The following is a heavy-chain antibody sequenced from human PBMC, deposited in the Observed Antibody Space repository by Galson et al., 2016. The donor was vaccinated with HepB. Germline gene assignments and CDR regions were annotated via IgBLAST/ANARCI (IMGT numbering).Heavy chain of an antibody. V-gene: IGHV2-5*02. CDR2: IYWDDAK. D-gene: IGHD6-19*01. Sequence: PALVKPTQTLTLTCTFSGFSLSSAAVGVGWVRQAPGEAPEWLAFIYWDDAKYFSPSLSSRLTITKDTSENKVVLTMTNMDPVDTGTYYCAHGSGWLLDHWGQGTLSPSPQ. CDR3: AHGSGWLLDH. J-gene: IGHJ5*02. CDR1: GFSLSSAAVG.